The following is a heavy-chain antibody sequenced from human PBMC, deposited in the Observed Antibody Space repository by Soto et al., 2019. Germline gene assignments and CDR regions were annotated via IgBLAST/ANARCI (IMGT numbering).Heavy chain of an antibody. CDR2: IYYSGST. V-gene: IGHV4-30-4*01. CDR3: ARVDYYDSSGYYYFDY. Sequence: PAETLSLTCTVSGGSIISGDCYWSCIRQPPWKGLEWIGYIYYSGSTYYNPSLKSRVTISVDTSKNQFSLKLSSVTAADTAVYYCARVDYYDSSGYYYFDYWGQGTLVTVSS. J-gene: IGHJ4*02. CDR1: GGSIISGDCY. D-gene: IGHD3-22*01.